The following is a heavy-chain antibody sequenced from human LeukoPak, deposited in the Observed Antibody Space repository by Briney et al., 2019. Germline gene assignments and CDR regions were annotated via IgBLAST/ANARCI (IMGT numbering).Heavy chain of an antibody. D-gene: IGHD3-22*01. Sequence: SQTLSLTCTVSGGSISSGSYYWSWIRQPAGKGLEWIGRIYTSGSTNYNPSLKSRVTISVDTSKNQFSLKLSSVTAADTAVYYCARDRALRYYDSSHGAFDIWGQGTMVTVSS. CDR1: GGSISSGSYY. CDR2: IYTSGST. CDR3: ARDRALRYYDSSHGAFDI. J-gene: IGHJ3*02. V-gene: IGHV4-61*02.